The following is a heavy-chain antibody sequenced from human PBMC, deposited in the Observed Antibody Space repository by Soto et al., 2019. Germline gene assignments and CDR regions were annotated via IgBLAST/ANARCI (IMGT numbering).Heavy chain of an antibody. Sequence: QVQLQESGPGLVKPSETLSLTCTVSGGSVSSGSYYWSWIRQPPGKGLEWIGYIYYSGSTNYNPSLKSRVTISVDTSKNQFSLKLSSVTAADTAVYYCARAPPDRTIFGVVILYYGMDVWGQGTTVTVSS. V-gene: IGHV4-61*01. D-gene: IGHD3-3*01. CDR3: ARAPPDRTIFGVVILYYGMDV. J-gene: IGHJ6*02. CDR1: GGSVSSGSYY. CDR2: IYYSGST.